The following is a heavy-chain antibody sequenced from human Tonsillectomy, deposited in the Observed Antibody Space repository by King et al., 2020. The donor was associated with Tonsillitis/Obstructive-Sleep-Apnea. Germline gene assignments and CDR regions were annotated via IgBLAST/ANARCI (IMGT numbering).Heavy chain of an antibody. Sequence: QLVESGGGVVQPGGSLRLSCAASGFTFDDYAMHWVRQAPGKGLEWVSLISGDGGSTYYADSVKGRFTISRDNSKNSLYLQMNSLRTEDTALYYCAKDTATDYSNYAAFPDVWGKGTTVTVSS. CDR3: AKDTATDYSNYAAFPDV. CDR1: GFTFDDYA. J-gene: IGHJ6*04. V-gene: IGHV3-43*02. CDR2: ISGDGGST. D-gene: IGHD4-11*01.